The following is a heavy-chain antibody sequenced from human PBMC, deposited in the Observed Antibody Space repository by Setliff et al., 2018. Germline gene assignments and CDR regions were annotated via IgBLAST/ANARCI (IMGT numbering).Heavy chain of an antibody. CDR2: INHSGST. CDR1: GGSFSGYY. CDR3: ASWYYDFWSGYYIPGYFDY. Sequence: KSSETLSLTCAVYGGSFSGYYWSWIRQPPGKGLEWIGEINHSGSTNYNPSLKSRVTISVDTSKNQFSLKLSSVTAADTAVYYCASWYYDFWSGYYIPGYFDYWGQGTLVTVSS. V-gene: IGHV4-34*01. D-gene: IGHD3-3*01. J-gene: IGHJ4*02.